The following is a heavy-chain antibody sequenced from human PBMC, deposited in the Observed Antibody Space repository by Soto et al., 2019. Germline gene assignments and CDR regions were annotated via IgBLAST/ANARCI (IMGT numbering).Heavy chain of an antibody. CDR2: IKQDGSEI. CDR3: LITSSAFDI. CDR1: GFTLRDYW. J-gene: IGHJ3*02. Sequence: EVQLVESGGGLVQPGGSLRLSCAASGFTLRDYWMSWVRQAPGKGLEWVATIKQDGSEIYYVDSVEGRFTISRHNAKNSPFQQRNSLRAEDTSVSYCLITSSAFDIWGQGTLVTVSS. D-gene: IGHD1-20*01. V-gene: IGHV3-7*01.